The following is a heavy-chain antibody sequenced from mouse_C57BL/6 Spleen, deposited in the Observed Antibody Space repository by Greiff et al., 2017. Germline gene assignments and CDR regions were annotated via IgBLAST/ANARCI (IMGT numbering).Heavy chain of an antibody. V-gene: IGHV1-19*01. Sequence: EVQLQQSGPVLVKPGASVKMSCKASGYTFTDYYMNWVKQSHGKSLEWIGVINPYNGGPSYNQKFKGKATLTVDKSSSTAYMELNSLTSEDSAVYYCARPDGGYFDYWGQGTTLTVSS. J-gene: IGHJ2*01. CDR3: ARPDGGYFDY. CDR2: INPYNGGP. CDR1: GYTFTDYY.